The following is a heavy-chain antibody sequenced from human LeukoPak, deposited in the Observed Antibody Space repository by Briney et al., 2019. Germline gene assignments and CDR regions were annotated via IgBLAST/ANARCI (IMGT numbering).Heavy chain of an antibody. Sequence: SVKVSCKASGGTFSSYAISWVRQAPGQGLEWMGGIIPIFGTANYAQKFQGRVTMTRDTSISTAYMELSRLRSDDTAVYYCARILGHDAFDIWGQGTMVTVSS. CDR2: IIPIFGTA. D-gene: IGHD1-26*01. V-gene: IGHV1-69*05. CDR1: GGTFSSYA. J-gene: IGHJ3*02. CDR3: ARILGHDAFDI.